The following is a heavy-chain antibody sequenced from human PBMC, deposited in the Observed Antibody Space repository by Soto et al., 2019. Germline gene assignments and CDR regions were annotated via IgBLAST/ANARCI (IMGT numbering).Heavy chain of an antibody. Sequence: EVQLVESGGGLVQPGGSLRLSCAASGFTLSSYDIQWVRQATGEGLAWVSGIGSGGDTHYADSAKGRFIISREDGKNSLYLQMNNLRVRDTDVYYCTRKTPPTGMEVWGQGARVTVSS. CDR2: IGSGGDT. V-gene: IGHV3-13*01. J-gene: IGHJ6*02. CDR1: GFTLSSYD. D-gene: IGHD3-9*01. CDR3: TRKTPPTGMEV.